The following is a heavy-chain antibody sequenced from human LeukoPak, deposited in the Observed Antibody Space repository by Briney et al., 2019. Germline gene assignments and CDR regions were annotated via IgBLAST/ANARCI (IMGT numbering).Heavy chain of an antibody. Sequence: ASVKVSCKASGYTFTSYGISWVRQAPGQGLEWMGWISAYNGNTNYAQKLQGRVTMTTDTSTSTAYMELRSLRSDDTAVYYCAREGLDYDILTGTFDYWGQGTLVTVSS. CDR3: AREGLDYDILTGTFDY. J-gene: IGHJ4*02. D-gene: IGHD3-9*01. V-gene: IGHV1-18*01. CDR1: GYTFTSYG. CDR2: ISAYNGNT.